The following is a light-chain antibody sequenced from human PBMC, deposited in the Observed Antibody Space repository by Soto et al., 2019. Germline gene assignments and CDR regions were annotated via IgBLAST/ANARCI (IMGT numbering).Light chain of an antibody. Sequence: EIVLTQSPGTLSLSPGERATLSCRASQSVRNNYLAWYQQKPGQAPRLLIYAASGRATGIPDRFSGSGYGTEITLNISRLEPEDFAVYHCQQYGSSPWTFGQATKVEIK. CDR3: QQYGSSPWT. V-gene: IGKV3-20*01. CDR1: QSVRNNY. J-gene: IGKJ1*01. CDR2: AAS.